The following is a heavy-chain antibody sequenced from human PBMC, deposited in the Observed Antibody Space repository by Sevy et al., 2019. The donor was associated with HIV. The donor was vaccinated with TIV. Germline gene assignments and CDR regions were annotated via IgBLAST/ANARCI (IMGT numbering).Heavy chain of an antibody. V-gene: IGHV3-21*01. Sequence: GGSLRPSCAASDFTFNNYNINWVRQAPGKGLEWVSFISSSSGFIYYADSVKGRFTISRDNAKNSLFLQMNSLRAEDTAVYYCARDKTILEGRYGMDVWGQGTTVTVSS. CDR3: ARDKTILEGRYGMDV. CDR1: DFTFNNYN. CDR2: ISSSSGFI. D-gene: IGHD3-3*01. J-gene: IGHJ6*02.